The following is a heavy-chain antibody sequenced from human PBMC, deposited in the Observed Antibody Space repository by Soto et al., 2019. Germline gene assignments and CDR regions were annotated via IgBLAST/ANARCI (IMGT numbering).Heavy chain of an antibody. Sequence: QVHLVESGGGVVQPGRSLRLSCAASGFTFSNYAMHWVRQAPGKGLERVAVISYDGSDQYNANSVKGRFTISRDNSKNSLYLQMNSLRAEDTAVYYCARDTGPNGYNYYYFGMDVWGKGTTVTVSS. V-gene: IGHV3-30-3*01. CDR2: ISYDGSDQ. J-gene: IGHJ6*04. CDR1: GFTFSNYA. CDR3: ARDTGPNGYNYYYFGMDV. D-gene: IGHD5-18*01.